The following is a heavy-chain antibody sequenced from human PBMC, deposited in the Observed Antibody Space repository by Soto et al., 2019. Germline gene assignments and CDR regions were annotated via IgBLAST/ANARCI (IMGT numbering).Heavy chain of an antibody. Sequence: HPGGSLRLSCAASGFTFSSYAMSWVRQAPGKGLEWVSAISGSGGSTYYADSVKGRFTISRDNSKNTLYLQMNSLRAEDTAVYYCAKGPPPRFGFGGVIGSPDYWGQGTLVTVSS. J-gene: IGHJ4*02. CDR2: ISGSGGST. CDR3: AKGPPPRFGFGGVIGSPDY. CDR1: GFTFSSYA. D-gene: IGHD3-16*02. V-gene: IGHV3-23*01.